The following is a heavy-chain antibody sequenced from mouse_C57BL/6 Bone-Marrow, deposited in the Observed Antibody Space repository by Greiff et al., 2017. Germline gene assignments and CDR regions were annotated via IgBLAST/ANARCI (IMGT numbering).Heavy chain of an antibody. CDR3: ARSGGSSRCYFDY. CDR2: IYPRSGNT. D-gene: IGHD1-1*01. V-gene: IGHV1-81*01. Sequence: QVQLQQSGAELARPGASVKLSCKASGYTFTSYGISWVKQRTGQGLEWIGEIYPRSGNTYYNEKFKGKATLTADKSSSTAYMELRSLTSEDSAVYFCARSGGSSRCYFDYWGQGTTLTVSS. J-gene: IGHJ2*01. CDR1: GYTFTSYG.